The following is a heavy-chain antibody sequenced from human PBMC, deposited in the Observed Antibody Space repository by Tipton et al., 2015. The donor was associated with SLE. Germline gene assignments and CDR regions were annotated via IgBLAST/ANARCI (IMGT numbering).Heavy chain of an antibody. J-gene: IGHJ4*02. CDR3: ARGIDVLRYFDWSPYIAY. CDR1: GFTFSGYS. V-gene: IGHV3-30*03. CDR2: ISYDGSNK. D-gene: IGHD3-9*01. Sequence: SLRLSCAASGFTFSGYSMNWVRQAPGKGLEWVALISYDGSNKYLADSVKARFTISRDNSKNTLYLQMNSLRAEDTAVYYCARGIDVLRYFDWSPYIAYWGQGTLVTVSS.